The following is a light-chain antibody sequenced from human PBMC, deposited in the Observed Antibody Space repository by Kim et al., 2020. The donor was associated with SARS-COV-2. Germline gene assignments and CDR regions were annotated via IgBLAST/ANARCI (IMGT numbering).Light chain of an antibody. V-gene: IGKV3-20*01. CDR3: QQYGSSPRYS. CDR2: GAS. J-gene: IGKJ2*03. Sequence: SPGERATLSGRASQSVSSSYLAWYQQKPGQAPRLLIYGASRRVTGIPDRFSGSGSGTDFTLTISRLEPEDFAVYYCQQYGSSPRYSFGQGTKLEI. CDR1: QSVSSSY.